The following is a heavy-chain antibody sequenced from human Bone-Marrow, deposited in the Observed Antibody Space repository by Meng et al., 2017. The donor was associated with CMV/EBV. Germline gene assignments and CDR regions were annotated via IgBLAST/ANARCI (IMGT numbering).Heavy chain of an antibody. V-gene: IGHV1-2*02. CDR2: INPDSGGT. Sequence: ASVKVSCKASGYTFTGYYMRWVRQAPGQGLEWMGWINPDSGGTNYAQKFQGRVTMTRDTSISTAYMELSRLRSDDTAVYYCARKQYCSGGSCYSGIDYWGQGTLVTVSS. J-gene: IGHJ4*02. CDR1: GYTFTGYY. D-gene: IGHD2-15*01. CDR3: ARKQYCSGGSCYSGIDY.